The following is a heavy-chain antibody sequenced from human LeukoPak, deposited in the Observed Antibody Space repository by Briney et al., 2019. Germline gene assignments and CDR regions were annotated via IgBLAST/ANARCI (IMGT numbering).Heavy chain of an antibody. D-gene: IGHD6-19*01. Sequence: ASVKVSCKASGYTFTSYVLNWVRQATGQGLEWMGWMNPYSGKTGYAQKFQGRVTMTRNTSISTAYMELSSLRSEDTAVYYCARDSCSGWSLYYYYGMDVWGQGTTVTVSS. CDR3: ARDSCSGWSLYYYYGMDV. J-gene: IGHJ6*02. CDR1: GYTFTSYV. CDR2: MNPYSGKT. V-gene: IGHV1-8*01.